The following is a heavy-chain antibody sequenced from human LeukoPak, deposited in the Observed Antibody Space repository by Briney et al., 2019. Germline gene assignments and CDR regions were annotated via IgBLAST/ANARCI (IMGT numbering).Heavy chain of an antibody. V-gene: IGHV3-64D*06. J-gene: IGHJ4*02. D-gene: IGHD1-1*01. CDR2: ISFNGGDT. CDR3: VKGGGTAGTNFDY. Sequence: GGSLRLSCSASGFTFSAHAMHWVRQAPGKGLEYLSGISFNGGDTPYADSVKGRLAISRDNSKNTVYLQMSSLRPDDTAVYYCVKGGGTAGTNFDYWGQGTLVTVSS. CDR1: GFTFSAHA.